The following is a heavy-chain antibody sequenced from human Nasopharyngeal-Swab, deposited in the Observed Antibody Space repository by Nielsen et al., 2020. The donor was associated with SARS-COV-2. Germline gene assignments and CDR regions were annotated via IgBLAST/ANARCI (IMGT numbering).Heavy chain of an antibody. CDR2: FDPEDGET. CDR3: ATTPAYSGSYEAGPATNGEFDY. V-gene: IGHV1-24*01. J-gene: IGHJ4*02. Sequence: ASVKVSCKVSGYTLTELSMHWVRQAPGKGLEWRGGFDPEDGETIYAQKFQGRVTMTEDTSTDTAYMELSSLRSEDTAVYYCATTPAYSGSYEAGPATNGEFDYWGQGTLVTVSS. D-gene: IGHD1-26*01. CDR1: GYTLTELS.